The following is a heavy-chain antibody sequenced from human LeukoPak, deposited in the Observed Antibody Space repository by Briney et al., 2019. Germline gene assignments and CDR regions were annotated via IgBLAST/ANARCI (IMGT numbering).Heavy chain of an antibody. CDR2: IIPIFGTA. J-gene: IGHJ4*02. CDR1: GGTFSSYA. D-gene: IGHD3-22*01. CDR3: ARRYYDSSGYSYYFDY. Sequence: SVKVSCKASGGTFSSYAISWVRQAPGQGLEWMGGIIPIFGTANYAQKFQGRVTITADESTSTAYMELSSLRSEDTAVYYCARRYYDSSGYSYYFDYWGQGTLVTVSS. V-gene: IGHV1-69*13.